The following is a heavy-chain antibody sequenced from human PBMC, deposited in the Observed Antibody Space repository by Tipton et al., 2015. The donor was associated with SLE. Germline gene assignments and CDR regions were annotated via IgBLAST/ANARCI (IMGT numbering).Heavy chain of an antibody. Sequence: TLSLTCAVYGGSFSGYYWSWIRQPPGKGLEWIGEIYHSGSTNYNPSLKSRVTISVDTSKNQFSLKLSSVTAADTAVYYCARGSGRSGGEDYWGRGTLVTVSS. CDR2: IYHSGST. CDR3: ARGSGRSGGEDY. V-gene: IGHV4-34*01. D-gene: IGHD2-15*01. CDR1: GGSFSGYY. J-gene: IGHJ4*02.